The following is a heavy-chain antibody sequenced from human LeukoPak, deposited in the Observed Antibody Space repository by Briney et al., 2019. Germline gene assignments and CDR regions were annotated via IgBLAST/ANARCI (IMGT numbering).Heavy chain of an antibody. V-gene: IGHV4-30-4*08. CDR3: ARAENHYDYVWGSFYY. J-gene: IGHJ4*02. CDR2: IYYSGST. D-gene: IGHD3-16*01. Sequence: SETLSLTCSVSDGSINSYYWNWIRQPPGKGLEWIGYIYYSGSTYYNPSLKSRVTISVDTSKNQFSLKLSSVTAADTAVYYCARAENHYDYVWGSFYYWGQGTLVTVSS. CDR1: DGSINSYY.